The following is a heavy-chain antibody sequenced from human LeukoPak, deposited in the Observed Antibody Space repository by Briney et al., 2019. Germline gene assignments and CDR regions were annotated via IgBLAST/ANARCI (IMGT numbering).Heavy chain of an antibody. CDR1: GGSISSGSYY. Sequence: SQTLSLTCTVSGGSISSGSYYWSWIRQPAGKGLEWIGEIYHSGSTNYNPSLKSRVTISVDKSKNQFSLKLSSVTAADTAVYYCARGRITMVRGVSYYFDYWGQGTLVTVSS. CDR3: ARGRITMVRGVSYYFDY. CDR2: IYHSGST. J-gene: IGHJ4*02. V-gene: IGHV4-61*09. D-gene: IGHD3-10*01.